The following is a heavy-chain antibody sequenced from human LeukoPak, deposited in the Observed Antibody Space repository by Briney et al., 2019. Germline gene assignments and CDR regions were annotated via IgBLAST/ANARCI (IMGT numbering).Heavy chain of an antibody. V-gene: IGHV3-48*04. Sequence: GGSLRLSCAASGFTFGSYWMNWVRQAPGKGLEWVSYISSSGSTIYYADSVKGRFTISRDNAKNSLYLQMNSLRAEDTAVYYCARDWYYSIDYWGQGTLVTVSS. D-gene: IGHD3-10*01. J-gene: IGHJ4*02. CDR2: ISSSGSTI. CDR3: ARDWYYSIDY. CDR1: GFTFGSYW.